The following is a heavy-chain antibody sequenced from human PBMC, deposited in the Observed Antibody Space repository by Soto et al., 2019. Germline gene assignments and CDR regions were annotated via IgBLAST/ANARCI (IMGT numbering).Heavy chain of an antibody. CDR3: AKDAVAYNGEWDWFYL. V-gene: IGHV3-23*01. CDR1: GFTFKNFA. D-gene: IGHD3-10*01. J-gene: IGHJ5*02. Sequence: EVQLLESGGGLVQPGGSLRLSCAASGFTFKNFAVSWVRQAPGKGMEWVSAIGGSGSSANYADSVKGRFTVSRYDSKSTLYLQMSGLRVDDTALYYCAKDAVAYNGEWDWFYLWGQGTLVTVSS. CDR2: IGGSGSSA.